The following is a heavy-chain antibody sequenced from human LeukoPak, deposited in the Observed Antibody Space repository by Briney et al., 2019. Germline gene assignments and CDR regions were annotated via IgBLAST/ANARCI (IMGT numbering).Heavy chain of an antibody. CDR1: GYTFTGYY. J-gene: IGHJ4*02. CDR3: ATVSIAAAGFSYVGGLSYYFDY. V-gene: IGHV1-2*02. CDR2: INPNSGGT. Sequence: ASVKVSCKASGYTFTGYYMHWVRQAPGQGLEWMGWINPNSGGTNYAQKFQGRVTMTRDTSISTAYMELSSLRSEDTAVYYCATVSIAAAGFSYVGGLSYYFDYWGQGTLVTVSS. D-gene: IGHD6-13*01.